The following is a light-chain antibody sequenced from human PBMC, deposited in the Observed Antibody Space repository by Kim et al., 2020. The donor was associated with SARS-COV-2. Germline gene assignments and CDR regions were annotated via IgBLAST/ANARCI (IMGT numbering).Light chain of an antibody. J-gene: IGLJ3*02. CDR2: VVS. CDR3: CSYAGSYTLV. Sequence: QSVTISCTVTRSDVRSYNFVSWYLRQRDRAPKLKIYVVSKRPSGVSERFYGSKSGNSASLTIYGLQAEAEADYYCCSYAGSYTLVFGGVTQLTVL. CDR1: RSDVRSYNF. V-gene: IGLV2-11*01.